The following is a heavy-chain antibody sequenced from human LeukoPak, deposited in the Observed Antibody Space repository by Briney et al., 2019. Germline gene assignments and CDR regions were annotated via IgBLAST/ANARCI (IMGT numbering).Heavy chain of an antibody. CDR2: MNPNSGNT. J-gene: IGHJ6*02. Sequence: ASVKVSCKASGYTFITYDINWVRQATGQGLEWVGWMNPNSGNTGYAQKFQGRVTLTRHTSITTAYMELSGLRSEDTAVYYCARAAPDYDNSDHYDMDVWGQGTTVTVSS. CDR3: ARAAPDYDNSDHYDMDV. V-gene: IGHV1-8*01. CDR1: GYTFITYD. D-gene: IGHD3-22*01.